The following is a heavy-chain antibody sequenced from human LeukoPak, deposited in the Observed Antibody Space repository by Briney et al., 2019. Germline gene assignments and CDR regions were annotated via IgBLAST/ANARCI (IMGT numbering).Heavy chain of an antibody. CDR3: ATARRITIFGVLTAFDY. CDR2: VDPEDGET. Sequence: ASVKVSCKVSGYTFTDYYMHWVQQAPGKGLEWMGLVDPEDGETIYAEKFQGRVTITADTSTDTAYMELSSLRSEDTAVYYCATARRITIFGVLTAFDYWGQGTLVTVSS. J-gene: IGHJ4*02. CDR1: GYTFTDYY. V-gene: IGHV1-69-2*01. D-gene: IGHD3-3*01.